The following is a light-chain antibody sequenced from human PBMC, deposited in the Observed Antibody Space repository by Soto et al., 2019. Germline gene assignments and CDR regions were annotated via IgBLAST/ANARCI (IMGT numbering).Light chain of an antibody. V-gene: IGLV2-14*01. CDR1: SSDVGGYNY. J-gene: IGLJ1*01. CDR2: EVS. Sequence: QSVLTQPASVSGSPGQSITISCTGTSSDVGGYNYVSWYQQHPGKAPKLMIYEVSNRPSGVSNRFSGSKSGNTASLTISVLQAEDEADYYCSSYTSSSTYVFGTGTKVTV. CDR3: SSYTSSSTYV.